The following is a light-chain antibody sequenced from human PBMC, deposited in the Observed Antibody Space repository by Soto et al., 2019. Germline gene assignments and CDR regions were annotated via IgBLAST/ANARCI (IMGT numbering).Light chain of an antibody. V-gene: IGKV4-1*01. Sequence: DIVMTHSPESLAVSLGERATINCKSSQSVFYSSNNKNYLNWYQQKPGQPPKLLIYWASIRESGVPDRFSGSGSGTDFTLTISSVQAEDVAVYYCQQYYDSPITFGQGTRLEIK. J-gene: IGKJ5*01. CDR1: QSVFYSSNNKNY. CDR3: QQYYDSPIT. CDR2: WAS.